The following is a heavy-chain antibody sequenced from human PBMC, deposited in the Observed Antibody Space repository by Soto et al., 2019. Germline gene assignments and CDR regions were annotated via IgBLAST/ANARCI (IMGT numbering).Heavy chain of an antibody. V-gene: IGHV3-23*01. D-gene: IGHD3-10*01. J-gene: IGHJ2*01. CDR2: ISGSGGNT. CDR1: GFTFSDYG. CDR3: AKGKFGRYFDL. Sequence: EVQLLESGGGLVQPGGSLRLSCATSGFTFSDYGMNWVRQAPGKGLEWVSGISGSGGNTYYADSVKGRFNISRDNSKNTLYLQLNSLKGDDTAVYNCAKGKFGRYFDLWGRGTLVTVSS.